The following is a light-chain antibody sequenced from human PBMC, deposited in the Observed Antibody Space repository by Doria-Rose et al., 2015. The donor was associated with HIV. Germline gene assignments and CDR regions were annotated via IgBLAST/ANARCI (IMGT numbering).Light chain of an antibody. J-gene: IGKJ3*01. V-gene: IGKV3-11*01. CDR1: QSVSSN. CDR2: DAS. CDR3: QQRSDWPPIFT. Sequence: LAPRERATLSCRTSQSVSSNLAWYQQKPGQAPRLLIYDASNRATGIPARFSGSGSGTDFTLTISSLEPEDFAVYFCQQRSDWPPIFTFGPGTKVDI.